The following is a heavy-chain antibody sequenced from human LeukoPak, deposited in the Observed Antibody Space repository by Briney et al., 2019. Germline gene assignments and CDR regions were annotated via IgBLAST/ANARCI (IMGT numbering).Heavy chain of an antibody. CDR1: GGSISNYY. CDR3: ARQAAANSIDY. V-gene: IGHV4-59*08. Sequence: SETLSLTCTVSGGSISNYYWSWIRQPPGKGLEWIGYINYSGSTTYNPSLKSRVTISVDTSKNQFSLKLTSATAADTAVYYCARQAAANSIDYWGQGTVVTVSS. CDR2: INYSGST. D-gene: IGHD2-2*01. J-gene: IGHJ4*02.